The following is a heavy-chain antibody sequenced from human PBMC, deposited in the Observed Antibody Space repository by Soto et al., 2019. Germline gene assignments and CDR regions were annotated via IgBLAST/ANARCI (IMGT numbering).Heavy chain of an antibody. D-gene: IGHD6-13*01. CDR2: IYYSGST. CDR3: ERRGPAAGKTIFDY. CDR1: GGSISSYY. Sequence: SETLSLTCTVSGGSISSYYWSWIRQPPGKGLEWIGNIYYSGSTNYNPSLKSRVTMSVDTPKNQFSLKLSSVSAADMAVYFCERRGPAAGKTIFDYWGQGILVTVSS. J-gene: IGHJ4*02. V-gene: IGHV4-59*08.